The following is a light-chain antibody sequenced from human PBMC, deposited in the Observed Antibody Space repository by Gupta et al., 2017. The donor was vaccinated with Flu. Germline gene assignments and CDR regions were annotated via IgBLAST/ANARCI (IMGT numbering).Light chain of an antibody. Sequence: CTRSSGSIGLNYVQWYQQRPGTSPKNVIYEDDQRPSGVPDRFSGSIDRSSNSASLTISGLMTEDEADYYCQSYEVFGGGTKVTVL. CDR1: SGSIGLNY. V-gene: IGLV6-57*01. CDR2: EDD. J-gene: IGLJ2*01. CDR3: QSYEV.